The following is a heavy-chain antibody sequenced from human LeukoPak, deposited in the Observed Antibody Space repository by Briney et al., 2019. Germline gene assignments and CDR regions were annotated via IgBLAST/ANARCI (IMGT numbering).Heavy chain of an antibody. D-gene: IGHD6-13*01. V-gene: IGHV1-2*02. CDR2: INPNSGGT. CDR1: GYTFTGYY. Sequence: GASVKVSCKASGYTFTGYYMHWVRQAPGQGLEWMGWINPNSGGTNYAQKFRGRVSMTRDTSISTAYMELSRLRSDDTAVYYCARAIYGITGIAAADDYWGQGTLVTVSS. CDR3: ARAIYGITGIAAADDY. J-gene: IGHJ4*02.